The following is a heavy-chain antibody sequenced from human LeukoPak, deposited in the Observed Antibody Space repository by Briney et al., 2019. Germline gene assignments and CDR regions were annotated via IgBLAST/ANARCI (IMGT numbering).Heavy chain of an antibody. CDR1: GFTFSRYS. CDR3: ARAQTYYGSGSYLY. V-gene: IGHV3-48*02. CDR2: ISSSSSTV. J-gene: IGHJ4*02. D-gene: IGHD3-10*01. Sequence: GGSLRLSCAASGFTFSRYSMNWVRQAPGKGLEWVSYISSSSSTVYHADSLKGRFTISRDNAKNSLYLQMNSLRDEDTAVYYCARAQTYYGSGSYLYWGQGTLVTVSS.